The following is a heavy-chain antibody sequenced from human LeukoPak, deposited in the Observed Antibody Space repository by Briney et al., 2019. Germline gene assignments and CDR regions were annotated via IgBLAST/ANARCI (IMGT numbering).Heavy chain of an antibody. V-gene: IGHV1-69*01. CDR2: IIPIFGTA. J-gene: IGHJ4*02. Sequence: SVKVSCKASGGTFSSYAISWARQAPGQGLEWMGGIIPIFGTANYAQKFQGRVTITADESTSTAYMELSSLRSEDTAVYYCARVGVDTAMVTYYYFDYWGQGTLVTVSS. CDR3: ARVGVDTAMVTYYYFDY. D-gene: IGHD5-18*01. CDR1: GGTFSSYA.